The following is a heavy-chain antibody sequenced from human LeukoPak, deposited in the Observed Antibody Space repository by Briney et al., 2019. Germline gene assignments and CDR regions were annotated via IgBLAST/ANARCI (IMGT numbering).Heavy chain of an antibody. CDR2: ISYDGSNK. V-gene: IGHV3-30*18. CDR3: AKDRRIAAAGKYYYYYYGMEV. CDR1: GFTFSSYG. J-gene: IGHJ6*02. D-gene: IGHD6-13*01. Sequence: GGSLRLSCAASGFTFSSYGMHWVRQAPGKGLEWVAVISYDGSNKYYTDSVKGRFTISRDNSKNTLYLQMNSLSAEDTAVYYCAKDRRIAAAGKYYYYYYGMEVWGQGTTVTVSS.